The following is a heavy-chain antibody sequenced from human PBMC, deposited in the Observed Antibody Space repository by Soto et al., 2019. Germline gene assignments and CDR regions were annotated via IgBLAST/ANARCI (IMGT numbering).Heavy chain of an antibody. V-gene: IGHV3-33*01. D-gene: IGHD3-10*01. J-gene: IGHJ5*02. CDR3: ARGITMVRGIARGYNWFDP. Sequence: PGGSLRLSCAASGFTFSSYGMHWVRQAPGKGLEWVAVIWYDGSNKYYADSVKGRFTISRDNSKNTLYLQMNSLRAEDTAVYYCARGITMVRGIARGYNWFDPWGQGTLVTVSS. CDR2: IWYDGSNK. CDR1: GFTFSSYG.